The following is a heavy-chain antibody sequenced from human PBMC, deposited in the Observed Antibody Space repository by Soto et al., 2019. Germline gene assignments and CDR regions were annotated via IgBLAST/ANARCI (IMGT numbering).Heavy chain of an antibody. CDR2: IIPIFGTA. V-gene: IGHV1-69*01. CDR1: GGTFSSYA. CDR3: ASPAAAGHSYYYYYGMDV. D-gene: IGHD6-13*01. J-gene: IGHJ6*02. Sequence: QVQLVQSGAEVKKPGSSVKVSCKASGGTFSSYAISWVRQAPGQGLEWMGGIIPIFGTANYAQKFQGRVTITEDESPSTAYMELSSLRSEDTAVYYCASPAAAGHSYYYYYGMDVWGQGTTVTVSS.